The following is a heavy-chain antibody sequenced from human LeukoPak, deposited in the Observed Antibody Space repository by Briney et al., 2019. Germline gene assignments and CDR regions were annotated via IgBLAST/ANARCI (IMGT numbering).Heavy chain of an antibody. D-gene: IGHD2-15*01. J-gene: IGHJ2*01. CDR3: ARAKFCSGGGCPTWSSDL. V-gene: IGHV5-51*01. CDR2: IYPADSDT. Sequence: GESLKISCKASGYAFTAHWIAWVRQRPGKGLEWMGIIYPADSDTRYSPSFQGQVTISADKSITTAYLQWNSLTASDTAIYFCARAKFCSGGGCPTWSSDLWGRGSLVTVSS. CDR1: GYAFTAHW.